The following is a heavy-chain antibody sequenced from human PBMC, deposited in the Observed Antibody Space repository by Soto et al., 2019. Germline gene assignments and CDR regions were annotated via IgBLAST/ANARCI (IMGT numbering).Heavy chain of an antibody. J-gene: IGHJ6*02. V-gene: IGHV1-2*04. CDR3: ARGDSTDCSNGVCSFFYNHDMDV. CDR2: INPKSGGT. D-gene: IGHD2-8*01. CDR1: GHSFTDYH. Sequence: ASVKVSCKASGHSFTDYHIHWVRQAPGQGLEWLGRINPKSGGTSTAQKFQGWVTMTTDTSISTASMELTRLTSDDTTIYYCARGDSTDCSNGVCSFFYNHDMDVWGQGTTVTVSS.